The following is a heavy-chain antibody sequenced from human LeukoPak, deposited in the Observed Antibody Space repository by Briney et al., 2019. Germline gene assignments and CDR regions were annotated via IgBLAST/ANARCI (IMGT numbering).Heavy chain of an antibody. CDR3: ASYCSGGSCSIDY. J-gene: IGHJ4*02. V-gene: IGHV4-59*01. Sequence: SETLSLTCTVSGGSISSYYWSWIRQPPGKGLEWIGYIYYSGSTNYNPSLKSRVTISVDASKNQFSLKLSSVTAADTAVYYCASYCSGGSCSIDYWGQGTLVTVSS. D-gene: IGHD2-15*01. CDR1: GGSISSYY. CDR2: IYYSGST.